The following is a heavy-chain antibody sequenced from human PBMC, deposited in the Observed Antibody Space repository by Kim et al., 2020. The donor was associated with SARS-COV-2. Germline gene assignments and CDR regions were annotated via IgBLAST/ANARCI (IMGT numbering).Heavy chain of an antibody. CDR1: GFSFSNYA. J-gene: IGHJ1*01. CDR3: ARGYRETGFGS. Sequence: GGSLRLSCAASGFSFSNYAMNWARQSPGKGLEWVSAISPDGARIFDSDSVKGRFTISRDSSTDSVFLHMTDLRAEDTAVYYCARGYRETGFGSWGQGTL. D-gene: IGHD5-12*01. V-gene: IGHV3-21*01. CDR2: ISPDGARI.